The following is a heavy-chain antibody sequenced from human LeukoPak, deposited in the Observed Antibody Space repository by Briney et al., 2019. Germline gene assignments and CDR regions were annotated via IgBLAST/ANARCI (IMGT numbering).Heavy chain of an antibody. J-gene: IGHJ5*02. V-gene: IGHV3-48*03. CDR2: ISSSGSTI. CDR1: GLTFSSYE. D-gene: IGHD3-16*01. Sequence: GGSRRPSGAASGLTFSSYEMNWVRQAPGKGLEWGSYISSSGSTIYYADSVKGRFTISRDNAKNSLYLQMNSLRAEDTAVYYCARGVLLRNPWGQGTLVTVSS. CDR3: ARGVLLRNP.